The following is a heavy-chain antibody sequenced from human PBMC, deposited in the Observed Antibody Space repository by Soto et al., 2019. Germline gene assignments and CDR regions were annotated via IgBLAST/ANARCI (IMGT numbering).Heavy chain of an antibody. V-gene: IGHV3-23*01. CDR2: ISGSGGST. Sequence: EVQLLESGGGLVQPGGSLRLSCAASGFTFSSYAMSWVRQAPGKGLEWVSAISGSGGSTYYADSVKGRFTISRDNSKNTLYLQMNSLRAEDTAVYYCAKEGCRGCDCYSYYFDYWGQGTLVTVSS. D-gene: IGHD2-21*01. J-gene: IGHJ4*02. CDR1: GFTFSSYA. CDR3: AKEGCRGCDCYSYYFDY.